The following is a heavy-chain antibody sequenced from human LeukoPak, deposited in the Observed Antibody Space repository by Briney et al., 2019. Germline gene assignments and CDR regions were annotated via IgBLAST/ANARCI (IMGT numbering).Heavy chain of an antibody. CDR2: ISAYNGNT. Sequence: ASVKVSCKASGYTFTSYGISWVRQAPGQGLEWMGWISAYNGNTNYAQKLQGRVTMTTDTSTSTAYMELRSLRSDDTAVYYCARGVSGYCSSTSCSRGFDPWGQEPWSPSPQ. D-gene: IGHD2-2*01. CDR3: ARGVSGYCSSTSCSRGFDP. CDR1: GYTFTSYG. V-gene: IGHV1-18*01. J-gene: IGHJ5*02.